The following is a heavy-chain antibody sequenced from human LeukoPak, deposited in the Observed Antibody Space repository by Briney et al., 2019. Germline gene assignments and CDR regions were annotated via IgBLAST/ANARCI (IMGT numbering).Heavy chain of an antibody. Sequence: GGSLRLAWAASAFTFSSYWMHWVRQAPGKWLVWVSRIISDGSSTSYADSAKGRFTVSRANSKYTLYLQMKNLRAEDTDVAYCAKDGAWLRFDDWGQGILVTVAS. V-gene: IGHV3-74*01. J-gene: IGHJ4*02. CDR1: AFTFSSYW. D-gene: IGHD5-12*01. CDR2: IISDGSST. CDR3: AKDGAWLRFDD.